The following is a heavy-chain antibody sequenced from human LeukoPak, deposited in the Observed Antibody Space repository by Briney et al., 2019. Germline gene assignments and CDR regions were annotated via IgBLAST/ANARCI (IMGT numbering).Heavy chain of an antibody. CDR1: GFSLSTSGMC. CDR2: IDWDDDK. J-gene: IGHJ4*02. V-gene: IGHV2-70*11. Sequence: SGPALVKPTQTLTLTCTFSGFSLSTSGMCVSWIRQPPGKALEWLARIDWDDDKYYSTSLKTRLTISKDTSKNQVVLTMTNMDPVDTATYYCARGYGSGSYYYPFDYWGQGTLVTVSS. CDR3: ARGYGSGSYYYPFDY. D-gene: IGHD3-10*01.